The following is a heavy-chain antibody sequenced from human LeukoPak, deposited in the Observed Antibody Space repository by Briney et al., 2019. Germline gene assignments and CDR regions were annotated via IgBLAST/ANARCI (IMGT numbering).Heavy chain of an antibody. D-gene: IGHD6-6*01. CDR3: ARERTIAARKGDWFDP. V-gene: IGHV1-2*06. Sequence: ASVKVSCKASGYTFTGYYMHWVRQAPGQGLEWMGRINPTSGGTNYAQKFQGRVTMTRDTSISTAYMELSRLRSDDTAVYYCARERTIAARKGDWFDPWGQGTLVTVAS. CDR1: GYTFTGYY. J-gene: IGHJ5*02. CDR2: INPTSGGT.